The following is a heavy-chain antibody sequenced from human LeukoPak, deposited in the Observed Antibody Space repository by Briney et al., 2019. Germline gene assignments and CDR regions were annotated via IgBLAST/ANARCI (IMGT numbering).Heavy chain of an antibody. D-gene: IGHD6-13*01. CDR1: GGSFSGYY. J-gene: IGHJ4*02. V-gene: IGHV4-34*01. Sequence: TSETLSLTCAVYGGSFSGYYWSWIRQPPGKGLEWIGEINHSGSTNYNPSLKSRVTISVDTSKNQFSLKLSSVTAADTAVYYCARHKRSSSSWYRGKYYFDYWGQGTLVTVSS. CDR3: ARHKRSSSSWYRGKYYFDY. CDR2: INHSGST.